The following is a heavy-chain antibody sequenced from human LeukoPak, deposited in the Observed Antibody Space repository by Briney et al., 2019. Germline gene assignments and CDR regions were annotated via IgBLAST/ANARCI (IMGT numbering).Heavy chain of an antibody. D-gene: IGHD3-10*01. CDR1: GGSISSSSYY. CDR3: AREYGSGNYYQYYFDY. CDR2: IYYSGST. V-gene: IGHV4-39*07. J-gene: IGHJ4*02. Sequence: PSETLSLTCTVSGGSISSSSYYWGWIRQPPGKGLEWIGSIYYSGSTYYNPSLKSRVTISIDTSKNQFSLKLSSVTAADTAVYYCAREYGSGNYYQYYFDYWGQGTLVTVSS.